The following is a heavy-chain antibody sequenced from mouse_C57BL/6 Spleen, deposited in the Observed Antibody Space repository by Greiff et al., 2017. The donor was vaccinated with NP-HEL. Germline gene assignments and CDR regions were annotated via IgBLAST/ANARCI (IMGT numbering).Heavy chain of an antibody. V-gene: IGHV1-59*01. D-gene: IGHD1-1*01. CDR3: ASYYYGSSLYYFDY. Sequence: QVQLQQPGAELVRPGTSVKLSCKASGYTFTSYWMHWVKQRPGQGLEWIGVIDPSDSYTNYNQKFKGKATLTVDTSSSTAYMQLSSLTSEDSAVYYCASYYYGSSLYYFDYWGQGTTLTVSS. J-gene: IGHJ2*01. CDR1: GYTFTSYW. CDR2: IDPSDSYT.